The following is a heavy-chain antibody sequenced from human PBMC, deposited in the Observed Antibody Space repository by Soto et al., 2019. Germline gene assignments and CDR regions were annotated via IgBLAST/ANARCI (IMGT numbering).Heavy chain of an antibody. CDR3: AKDIDDFWSGYADLDY. J-gene: IGHJ4*02. V-gene: IGHV3-30*18. D-gene: IGHD3-3*01. CDR1: GFTFSSYG. CDR2: ISYDGSNK. Sequence: QVQLVESGGGVVQPGRSLRLSCAASGFTFSSYGMHWVRQAPGKGLEWVAVISYDGSNKYYADSVKGRFTISRDNSKNTLYLQMTSLRAEDTAVYYCAKDIDDFWSGYADLDYWGQGTLVTVSS.